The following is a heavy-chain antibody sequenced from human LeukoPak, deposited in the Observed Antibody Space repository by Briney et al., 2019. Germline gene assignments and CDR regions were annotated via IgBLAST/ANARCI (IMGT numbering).Heavy chain of an antibody. V-gene: IGHV3-30-3*01. CDR3: ARQRSLGYFDY. Sequence: GGSLRLSCAASGFTFNTYNLHWVRQAPGKGLEWVAVILYDGSNRYYADSAKGRFTISRDNSKNTLSLQMNSLRTEDTAVYYCARQRSLGYFDYWGQGTPVTVSS. D-gene: IGHD3-16*01. CDR1: GFTFNTYN. CDR2: ILYDGSNR. J-gene: IGHJ4*02.